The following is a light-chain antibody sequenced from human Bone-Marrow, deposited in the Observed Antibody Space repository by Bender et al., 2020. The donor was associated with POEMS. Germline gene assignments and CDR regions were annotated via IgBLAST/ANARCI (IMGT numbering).Light chain of an antibody. CDR3: SSLADSHTRV. J-gene: IGLJ2*01. CDR2: DVD. Sequence: QSALTQPASVSGSPGQSITISCTGTSSDVGAYKFVSWYQQHPGKAPKLMILDVDNRPSGVPNRFSGSKSGNTASLTISGLQPEDEADYYCSSLADSHTRVFGGGTKVTVL. V-gene: IGLV2-14*03. CDR1: SSDVGAYKF.